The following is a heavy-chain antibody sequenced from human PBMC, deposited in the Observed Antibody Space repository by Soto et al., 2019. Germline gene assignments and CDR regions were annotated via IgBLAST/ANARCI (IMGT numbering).Heavy chain of an antibody. D-gene: IGHD3-9*01. V-gene: IGHV1-2*02. CDR2: INPNSGAT. J-gene: IGHJ4*01. CDR1: GYTVTDYY. Sequence: ASVKVSCKASGYTVTDYYIHWVRQAPGQGLEWMGWINPNSGATKYAEKLQGRVTMTRDRSINTTYMELSRLTSADTALYYCARINDFLTGYSFDHWG. CDR3: ARINDFLTGYSFDH.